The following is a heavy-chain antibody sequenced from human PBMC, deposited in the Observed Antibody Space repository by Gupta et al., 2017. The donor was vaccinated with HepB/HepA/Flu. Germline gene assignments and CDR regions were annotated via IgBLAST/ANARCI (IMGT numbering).Heavy chain of an antibody. D-gene: IGHD6-6*01. CDR1: GFTFSSYA. Sequence: EVQLLESGGGLVQPWGSLRLCWAAAGFTFSSYALRLVPLAPGKGLEWVSAISGSGGSTYYADSVKGRFTISRDNSKNTLYLQMNSLRAEDTAVYYCAKTSSSSGYYYYYGMDVWGQGTTVTVSS. J-gene: IGHJ6*02. CDR2: ISGSGGST. CDR3: AKTSSSSGYYYYYGMDV. V-gene: IGHV3-23*01.